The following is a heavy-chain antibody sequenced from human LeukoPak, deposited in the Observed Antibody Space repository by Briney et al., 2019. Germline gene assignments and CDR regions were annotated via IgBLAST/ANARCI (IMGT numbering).Heavy chain of an antibody. D-gene: IGHD1-14*01. CDR2: INPSGGST. CDR3: AREGPYPGDY. CDR1: GYTFTSYY. J-gene: IGHJ4*02. V-gene: IGHV1-46*01. Sequence: ASVKVSCKASGYTFTSYYMHWVRQAPGQGLEWMGIINPSGGSTSYAQKFQGRVTITRDTSASTAYMELSSLRSEDTAVYYCAREGPYPGDYWGQGTLVTVSS.